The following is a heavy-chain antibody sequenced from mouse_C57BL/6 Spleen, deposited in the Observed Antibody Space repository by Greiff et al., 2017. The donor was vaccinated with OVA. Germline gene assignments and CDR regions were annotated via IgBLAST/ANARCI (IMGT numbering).Heavy chain of an antibody. J-gene: IGHJ2*01. V-gene: IGHV3-6*01. CDR2: ISYDGSN. Sequence: EVQLVESGPGLVKPSQSLSLTCSVTGYSITSGYFWNWIRQFPGNKLEWLGFISYDGSNNYNPSLKNRISITRDTSKNQFFRKLNSVTTEDTATYYCARLLDYWGQGTTLTVSS. CDR1: GYSITSGYF. CDR3: ARLLDY.